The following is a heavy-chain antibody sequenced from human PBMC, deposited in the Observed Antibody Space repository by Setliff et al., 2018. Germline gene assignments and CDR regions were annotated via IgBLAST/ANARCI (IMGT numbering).Heavy chain of an antibody. J-gene: IGHJ4*02. CDR3: TTDSMFYFDSSGYHVLDY. Sequence: GGSLRLSCAASGFTFSSYAMSWVRQAPGKGLEWVSAISGSGGSTYYADSVKGRFTISRDNSKNTLYLQMNSLRAEDTAVYYCTTDSMFYFDSSGYHVLDYWGQGTLVTVSS. CDR1: GFTFSSYA. CDR2: ISGSGGST. V-gene: IGHV3-23*01. D-gene: IGHD3-22*01.